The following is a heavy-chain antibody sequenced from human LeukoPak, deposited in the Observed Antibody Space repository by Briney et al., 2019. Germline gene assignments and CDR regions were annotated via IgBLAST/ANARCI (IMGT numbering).Heavy chain of an antibody. CDR3: ARGHSNLGPWFDP. D-gene: IGHD6-13*01. Sequence: GGSLRLSCAASGFTVSSNYMSWVRQAPGKGLEWVSVIYSGGSTYYADSVKGRFTISRDNSKNKLYLQMNSLRAEDTAVYYCARGHSNLGPWFDPWGQGTLVTVSS. CDR2: IYSGGST. V-gene: IGHV3-53*01. J-gene: IGHJ5*02. CDR1: GFTVSSNY.